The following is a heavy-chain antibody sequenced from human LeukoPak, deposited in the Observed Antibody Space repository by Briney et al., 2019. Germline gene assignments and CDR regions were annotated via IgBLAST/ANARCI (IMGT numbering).Heavy chain of an antibody. CDR3: ARAGPVRDSFGGVIVWFDP. J-gene: IGHJ5*02. CDR1: GYTFTGYY. D-gene: IGHD3-16*02. CDR2: INPNSGGT. V-gene: IGHV1-2*06. Sequence: ASVKVSCKASGYTFTGYYMHWVRQAPGQGLEWMGRINPNSGGTNYAQKFQGRVTMTRDTPISTAYMELSRLRSDDTAVYYCARAGPVRDSFGGVIVWFDPWGQGTLVTVSS.